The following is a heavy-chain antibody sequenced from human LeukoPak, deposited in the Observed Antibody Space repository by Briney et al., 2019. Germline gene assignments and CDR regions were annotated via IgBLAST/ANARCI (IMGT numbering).Heavy chain of an antibody. Sequence: ASVKVSCKASGYTFTSYYMHWVRQAPGQGLEWMGWISAYNGNTNYAQKLQGRVTMTTDTSTSTAYMELRSLRSDDTAVYYCARDREGYYDSSGYANFDYWGQGTLVTVSS. V-gene: IGHV1-18*04. D-gene: IGHD3-22*01. CDR2: ISAYNGNT. CDR3: ARDREGYYDSSGYANFDY. CDR1: GYTFTSYY. J-gene: IGHJ4*02.